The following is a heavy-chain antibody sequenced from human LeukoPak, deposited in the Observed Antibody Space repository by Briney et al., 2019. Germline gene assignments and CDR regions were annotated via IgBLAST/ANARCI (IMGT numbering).Heavy chain of an antibody. D-gene: IGHD3-3*01. CDR1: GGSISSYY. CDR3: ARSDYYDFWSGQYYGMDV. V-gene: IGHV4-59*01. J-gene: IGHJ6*02. CDR2: IYYSGST. Sequence: SETLSLTCTVSGGSISSYYWSWIRQPPGKGLEWIGYIYYSGSTNYNPSLKSRVTISVDTSKNQSSLKLSSVTAADTAVYYCARSDYYDFWSGQYYGMDVWGQGTTVTVSS.